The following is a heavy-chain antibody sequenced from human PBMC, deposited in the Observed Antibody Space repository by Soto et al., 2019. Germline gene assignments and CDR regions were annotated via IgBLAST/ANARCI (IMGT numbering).Heavy chain of an antibody. J-gene: IGHJ4*02. CDR1: GLTFTSSS. V-gene: IGHV3-30-3*01. D-gene: IGHD4-17*01. Sequence: QVQLVQSGGGVVQAGNSLRLSCTASGLTFTSSSFHWVLQAPGKGLEWVAVISENGDRQYSTESVRGRFLISRDSSKNTVYLQMNSLRPEDTGVYFCARRLATTVSALGYWGQGALVTVSS. CDR3: ARRLATTVSALGY. CDR2: ISENGDRQ.